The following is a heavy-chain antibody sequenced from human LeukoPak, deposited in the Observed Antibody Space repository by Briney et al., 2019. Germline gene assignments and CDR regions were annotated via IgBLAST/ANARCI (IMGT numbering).Heavy chain of an antibody. D-gene: IGHD4-17*01. CDR1: GFTFSSYA. V-gene: IGHV3-23*01. J-gene: IGHJ4*02. Sequence: PGGSLRLSCAASGFTFSSYAMSWVRQAPGKGLEWVSAISGSGGSTYYADSVKGRFTISRDNSKNTLYLQMNSLRAEDTAAYYCAKDLHGDYYFDYWGQGTLVTVSS. CDR2: ISGSGGST. CDR3: AKDLHGDYYFDY.